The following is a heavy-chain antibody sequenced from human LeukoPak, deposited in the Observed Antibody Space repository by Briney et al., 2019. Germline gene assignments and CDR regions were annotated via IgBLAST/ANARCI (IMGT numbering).Heavy chain of an antibody. Sequence: ASVKVPCKASGYTFTSYGISWVRQAPGQGLEWMGWISAYNGNTNYAQKLQGRVTMTTDTSTSTAYMELRSLRSDDTAVYYCARVFNPYGSGSTNRNLKYYYGMDVWGRGTTVTVSS. CDR3: ARVFNPYGSGSTNRNLKYYYGMDV. CDR2: ISAYNGNT. V-gene: IGHV1-18*01. D-gene: IGHD3-10*01. CDR1: GYTFTSYG. J-gene: IGHJ6*02.